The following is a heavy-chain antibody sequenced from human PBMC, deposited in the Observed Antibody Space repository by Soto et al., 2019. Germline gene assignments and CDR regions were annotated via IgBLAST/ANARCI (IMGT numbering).Heavy chain of an antibody. V-gene: IGHV1-69*13. J-gene: IGHJ5*02. Sequence: ASVKVSCKASGGTFSSYAISWVRQAPGQGLEWMGGIIPIFGTANYAQKFQGRVTITADESTSTAYMELSSLRSEDTAVYYCAREAVVVVAGELGNWFDPWGQGTLVTVSS. CDR1: GGTFSSYA. CDR3: AREAVVVVAGELGNWFDP. CDR2: IIPIFGTA. D-gene: IGHD2-15*01.